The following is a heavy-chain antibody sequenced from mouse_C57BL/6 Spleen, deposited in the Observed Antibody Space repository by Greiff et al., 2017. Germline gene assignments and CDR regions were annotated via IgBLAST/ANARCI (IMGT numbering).Heavy chain of an antibody. CDR2: INPSTGGT. J-gene: IGHJ4*01. Sequence: VQLQQSGPELVKPGASVKISCKASGYSFTGYYMNWVKQSPEKSLEWIGEINPSTGGTTYNQKFKAKATLTVDKSSSTAYMQLKSLTSEDSAVYDCARSRAYYSNYAMDYWGQGTSVTVSS. CDR3: ARSRAYYSNYAMDY. CDR1: GYSFTGYY. D-gene: IGHD2-5*01. V-gene: IGHV1-42*01.